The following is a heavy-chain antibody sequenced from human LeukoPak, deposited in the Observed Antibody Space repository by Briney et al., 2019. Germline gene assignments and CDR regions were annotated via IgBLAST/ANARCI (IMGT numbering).Heavy chain of an antibody. Sequence: PGGSLRLSCAASGFTFSSYAMSWVRQAPGKGLEWVSAISGSGGSTYYADSVKGRFTISRDNSKNTLYLQMNSLRAEDTAVYYCAKANPHFCSRTSCSYYFDYWGQGTLVTVSS. CDR3: AKANPHFCSRTSCSYYFDY. V-gene: IGHV3-23*01. J-gene: IGHJ4*02. D-gene: IGHD2-2*01. CDR2: ISGSGGST. CDR1: GFTFSSYA.